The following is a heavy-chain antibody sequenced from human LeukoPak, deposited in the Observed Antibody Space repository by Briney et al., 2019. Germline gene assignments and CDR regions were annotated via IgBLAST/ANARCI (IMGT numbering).Heavy chain of an antibody. J-gene: IGHJ2*01. Sequence: SETLSLTYTVSGGSISSYYWSWIRQPPGKGLEWIGYIYYSGSTNYNPSLKSRVTISVDTYKNQFSLKLRSVTAADTAVYYCARDVGRYTYGYRPTELYWYFDLWGRGTRVTVSS. V-gene: IGHV4-59*12. D-gene: IGHD5-18*01. CDR3: ARDVGRYTYGYRPTELYWYFDL. CDR1: GGSISSYY. CDR2: IYYSGST.